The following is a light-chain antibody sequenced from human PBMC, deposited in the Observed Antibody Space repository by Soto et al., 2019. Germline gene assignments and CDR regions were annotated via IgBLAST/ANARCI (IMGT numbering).Light chain of an antibody. J-gene: IGLJ1*01. CDR2: EVS. V-gene: IGLV2-23*02. CDR1: SSGVGSYNL. Sequence: QSALTQPASVSGSPGHSITISCTGTSSGVGSYNLVSWYQQHPGKAPKLMIYEVSKRPSGVSNRFSGSKSGNTASLTISGLQAEGEADYYCCSYAGSSTLYVFGTGTKVTVL. CDR3: CSYAGSSTLYV.